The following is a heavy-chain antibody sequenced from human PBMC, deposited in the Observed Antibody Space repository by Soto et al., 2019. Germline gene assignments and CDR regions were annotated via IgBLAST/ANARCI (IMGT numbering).Heavy chain of an antibody. D-gene: IGHD3-22*01. J-gene: IGHJ4*02. CDR2: IIPIFGTA. Sequence: SSVKVSCKASGGTFSSYAISWVRQAPGQGLEWMGGIIPIFGTANYAQKFQGRVTITADESTSTAYMELSSLRSEDTAVYYCARGQEQYYYDSSGSFDYWGQGTLVTVSS. CDR3: ARGQEQYYYDSSGSFDY. V-gene: IGHV1-69*13. CDR1: GGTFSSYA.